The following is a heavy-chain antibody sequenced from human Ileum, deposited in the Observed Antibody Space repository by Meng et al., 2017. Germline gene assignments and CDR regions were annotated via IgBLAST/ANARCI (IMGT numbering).Heavy chain of an antibody. V-gene: IGHV4-4*02. CDR1: GVPISSSNW. J-gene: IGHJ5*01. Sequence: QVQLRGPAPELANPSGTLSLPVAVSGVPISSSNWLTWVRQAPGKGLEWIGEIYHSGSPNYNPSLKSRVTISVDKSQNQFSLKLNSVTASDTAVYYCARVVGGPASMSGWFDPWGQGTLVTVSS. CDR2: IYHSGSP. D-gene: IGHD2-2*01. CDR3: ARVVGGPASMSGWFDP.